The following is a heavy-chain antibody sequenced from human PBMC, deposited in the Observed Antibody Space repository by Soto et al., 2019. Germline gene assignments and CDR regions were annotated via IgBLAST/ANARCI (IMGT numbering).Heavy chain of an antibody. CDR2: MNPNTGNT. CDR1: GYIFTTFD. V-gene: IGHV1-8*01. J-gene: IGHJ5*02. Sequence: ASVKVSCKASGYIFTTFDINWVRQASGQGLEWMGWMNPNTGNTVYAQKFQGRVTMTRNTSISTAYTELSSLRSEDTAVYYCARGSARNYVNPWGQGTLVTVSS. CDR3: ARGSARNYVNP. D-gene: IGHD1-7*01.